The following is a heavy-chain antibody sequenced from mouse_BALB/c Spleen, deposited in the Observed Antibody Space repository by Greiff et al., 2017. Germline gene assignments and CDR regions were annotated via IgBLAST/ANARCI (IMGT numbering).Heavy chain of an antibody. J-gene: IGHJ2*01. CDR1: GFNIKDYY. V-gene: IGHV14-4*02. Sequence: EVQLQQSGAELVRSGASVKLSCTASGFNIKDYYMHWVKQRPEQGLEWIGWIDPENGDTEYAPKFQGKATMTADTSSNTAYLQLSSLTSEDTAVYYCNGYYGSSSYFDDWGQGTTLTVSS. CDR2: IDPENGDT. CDR3: NGYYGSSSYFDD. D-gene: IGHD1-1*01.